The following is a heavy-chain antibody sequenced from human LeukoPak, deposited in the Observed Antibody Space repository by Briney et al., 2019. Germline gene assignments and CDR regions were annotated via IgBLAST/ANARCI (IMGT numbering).Heavy chain of an antibody. V-gene: IGHV3-21*01. J-gene: IGHJ6*03. D-gene: IGHD2-15*01. Sequence: GGSLRLSCAASGFTFSSYSMNWVRQAPGKGLEWVSSISSSSSYIYYADSVKGRFTISRDNAKNSLYLQMNSLRAADTAVYYCTRDPSRIYYNYSMDGWGKGTTFTVSS. CDR3: TRDPSRIYYNYSMDG. CDR2: ISSSSSYI. CDR1: GFTFSSYS.